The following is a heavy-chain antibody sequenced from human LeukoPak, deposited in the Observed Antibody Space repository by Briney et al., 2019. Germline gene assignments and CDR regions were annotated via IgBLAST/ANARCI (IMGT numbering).Heavy chain of an antibody. CDR2: IWYDRTNK. CDR1: GFTFSSYG. J-gene: IGHJ4*02. Sequence: GRSLRLSCTASGFTFSSYGMHWVRQAPGKGLEWVAVIWYDRTNKHYADSVKGRFTISRDNSKNTLYLQMNSLRAEDTAVYYCARGGGYSGYELFSDYWGQGTLVTVSS. V-gene: IGHV3-33*01. CDR3: ARGGGYSGYELFSDY. D-gene: IGHD5-12*01.